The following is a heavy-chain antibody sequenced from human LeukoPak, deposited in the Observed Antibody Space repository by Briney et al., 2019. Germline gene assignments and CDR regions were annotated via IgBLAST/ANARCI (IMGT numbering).Heavy chain of an antibody. J-gene: IGHJ4*02. CDR2: INHSGST. Sequence: PSETLSLTCAVYGGSFSGYYWSWIRQPPGKGLEWIGEINHSGSTNYNPSLKSRVTTSVDTSKNQFSLKLSSVTAADTAVYYCAVLPLWFGESMDDYWGQGTLVTVSS. D-gene: IGHD3-10*01. CDR3: AVLPLWFGESMDDY. CDR1: GGSFSGYY. V-gene: IGHV4-34*01.